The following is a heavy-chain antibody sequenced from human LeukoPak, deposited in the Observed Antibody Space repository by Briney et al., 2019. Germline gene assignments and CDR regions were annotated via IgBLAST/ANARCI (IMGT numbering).Heavy chain of an antibody. CDR1: GGSVSSSSYY. Sequence: KPSETLSLTCTVSGGSVSSSSYYWGWIRQPPGEGLEWIGTIYYSGNTYYNPSLQSRVFISMDTSKNQFSLNLGSVTAPDTAVYYCARTVGTHRFDSWSQGTRVTVSS. J-gene: IGHJ4*02. CDR2: IYYSGNT. D-gene: IGHD4-23*01. CDR3: ARTVGTHRFDS. V-gene: IGHV4-39*01.